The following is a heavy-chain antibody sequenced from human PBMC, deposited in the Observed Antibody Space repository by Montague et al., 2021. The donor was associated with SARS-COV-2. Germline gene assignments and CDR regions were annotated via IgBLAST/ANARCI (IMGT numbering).Heavy chain of an antibody. D-gene: IGHD3-16*01. CDR2: KYYRGST. Sequence: SETLSLTCTVSGGSISSRLYYWGWIRQPPGKGLEWLGSKYYRGSTYYNPSLKSRVTISVDTSKNQFSLNLSSVTAADTAVYYCARLLWGGWGSYYNGLDFWGQGSLVAVSS. CDR3: ARLLWGGWGSYYNGLDF. J-gene: IGHJ5*01. CDR1: GGSISSRLYY. V-gene: IGHV4-39*01.